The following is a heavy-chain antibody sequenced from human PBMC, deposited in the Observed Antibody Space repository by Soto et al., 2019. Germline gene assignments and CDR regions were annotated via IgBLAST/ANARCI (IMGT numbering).Heavy chain of an antibody. CDR2: ISSSGSTI. V-gene: IGHV3-11*01. CDR1: GFTFSDYY. D-gene: IGHD1-7*01. Sequence: RLSCAASGFTFSDYYMSWIRQAPGKGLEWVSYISSSGSTIYYADSVKGRFTISRDNAKNSLYLQMNSLRAEDTAVYYCARVVEKYNWNYQGTGWFDPWGQGTLVTVSS. J-gene: IGHJ5*02. CDR3: ARVVEKYNWNYQGTGWFDP.